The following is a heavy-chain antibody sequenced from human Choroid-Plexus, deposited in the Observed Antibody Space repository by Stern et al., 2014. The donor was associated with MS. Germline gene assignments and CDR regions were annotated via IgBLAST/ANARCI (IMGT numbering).Heavy chain of an antibody. CDR1: GYIFTGYY. D-gene: IGHD3-3*01. CDR2: INPNTGGT. CDR3: ARDQRGITIFGVVTDFYYLGMDV. V-gene: IGHV1-2*02. Sequence: QVQLVQSGAEVKKPGASVKVSCKTSGYIFTGYYIHWVRQAPGQGLEWMAWINPNTGGTKYAPKFQGRVTMSRSTSVSTAYLELSSLTSDDTAVYYCARDQRGITIFGVVTDFYYLGMDVWGQGTTVTVSS. J-gene: IGHJ6*02.